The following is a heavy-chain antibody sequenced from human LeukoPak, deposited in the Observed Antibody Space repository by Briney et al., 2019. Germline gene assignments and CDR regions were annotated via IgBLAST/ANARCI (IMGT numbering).Heavy chain of an antibody. J-gene: IGHJ4*02. D-gene: IGHD6-19*01. V-gene: IGHV3-23*01. CDR2: ISGSGGST. CDR1: GFTFSSYA. Sequence: GGSLRLPCAASGFTFSSYAMSWVRQAPGKGLEWVSAISGSGGSTYYADSVKGRFTISRDNSKNTLYLQMNSLRAEDTAVYYCALPRRVAVAGTRGYFDYWGQGTLVTVSS. CDR3: ALPRRVAVAGTRGYFDY.